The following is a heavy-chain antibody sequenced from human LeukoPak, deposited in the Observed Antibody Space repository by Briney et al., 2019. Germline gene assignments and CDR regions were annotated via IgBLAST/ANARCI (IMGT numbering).Heavy chain of an antibody. V-gene: IGHV4-59*12. J-gene: IGHJ4*02. CDR1: GGSISSYY. Sequence: SETLSLTCTVSGGSISSYYWSWIRQPPGKGLEWIGYIYYSGSTNYNPSLKSRVTISVDTSKNQFSLKLSSVTAADTAVYYCARGQGIAAAGTDYWVQGTLVTVSS. CDR2: IYYSGST. CDR3: ARGQGIAAAGTDY. D-gene: IGHD6-13*01.